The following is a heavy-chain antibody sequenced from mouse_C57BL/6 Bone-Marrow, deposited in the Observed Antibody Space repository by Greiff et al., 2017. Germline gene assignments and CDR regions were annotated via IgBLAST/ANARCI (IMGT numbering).Heavy chain of an antibody. D-gene: IGHD1-1*01. Sequence: VQLQQSGAELARPGASVKLSCKASGYTFTSYGISWVKQRTGQGLEWIGEIYPRSGNTYYNEKFKGKATLTADKSSSNAYMELRSLTSEDSAVYFCAREDGSSLAWFADWGQGTLVTVSA. J-gene: IGHJ3*01. V-gene: IGHV1-81*01. CDR2: IYPRSGNT. CDR1: GYTFTSYG. CDR3: AREDGSSLAWFAD.